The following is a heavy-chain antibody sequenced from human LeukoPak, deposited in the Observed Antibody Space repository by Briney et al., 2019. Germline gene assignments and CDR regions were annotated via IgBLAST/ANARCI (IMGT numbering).Heavy chain of an antibody. Sequence: KPGGSLRLSCAASGITFSNAWMSWVRQAPGKGREWVGRIISKADGGTIDYAAPVKGRFTISTDDSKITLYLQMNSLKIEDTAVYYCTTDRAITVRPVFDFWGQGTLVTVSS. CDR2: IISKADGGTI. CDR3: TTDRAITVRPVFDF. V-gene: IGHV3-15*01. J-gene: IGHJ4*02. CDR1: GITFSNAW. D-gene: IGHD6-6*01.